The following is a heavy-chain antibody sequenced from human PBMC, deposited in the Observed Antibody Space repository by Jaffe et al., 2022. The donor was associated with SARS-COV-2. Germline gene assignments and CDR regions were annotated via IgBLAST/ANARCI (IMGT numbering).Heavy chain of an antibody. D-gene: IGHD3-10*01. CDR3: ARGFGDFPPYYQFYMDV. Sequence: QVQLVQSGSEVKKPGASVRFSCKASGYTFSNYVINWLRQAPGQGLEWMGWINTNTGDPTYAQGFRGRFVFSLDTSVTTTYLQITSLKAEDTAIYYCARGFGDFPPYYQFYMDVWGQGTTVTVSS. CDR2: INTNTGDP. CDR1: GYTFSNYV. J-gene: IGHJ6*03. V-gene: IGHV7-4-1*02.